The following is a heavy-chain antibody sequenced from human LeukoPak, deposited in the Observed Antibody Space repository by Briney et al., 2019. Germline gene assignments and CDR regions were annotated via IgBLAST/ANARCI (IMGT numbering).Heavy chain of an antibody. Sequence: AGGSLRLSCAASGFTFSSYEMNWVRQAPGKGLEWVSYISSSGSTIYYADSVKGRFTISRDNAKNSLYLQMNSLRAEDTAVYYCARDNKYSLGAFDIWGQGTMVTVSS. D-gene: IGHD5-18*01. CDR3: ARDNKYSLGAFDI. CDR2: ISSSGSTI. J-gene: IGHJ3*02. CDR1: GFTFSSYE. V-gene: IGHV3-48*03.